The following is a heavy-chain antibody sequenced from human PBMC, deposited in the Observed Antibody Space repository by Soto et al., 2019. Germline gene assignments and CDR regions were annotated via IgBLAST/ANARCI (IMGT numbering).Heavy chain of an antibody. J-gene: IGHJ6*02. CDR3: ARDRVQMVDGLDV. D-gene: IGHD2-15*01. CDR2: IWYDGINK. CDR1: GFTFSNNG. Sequence: QVQLVESGGGVVQPGRSLRLSCAASGFTFSNNGMHWVRQAPGKGLEWVAVIWYDGINKYYADSVKGRFIISRDNSKNTVYLQMNSLRDEDTAVYYCARDRVQMVDGLDVWGQGTTVTV. V-gene: IGHV3-33*01.